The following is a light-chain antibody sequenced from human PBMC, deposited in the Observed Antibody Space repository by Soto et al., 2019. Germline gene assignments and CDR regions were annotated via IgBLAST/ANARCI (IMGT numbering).Light chain of an antibody. Sequence: DIQMTQSPSTLSASVGDRVTITCRASQSISSWLAWYQQKPGKAPKLPIYKASSLESGVPSRFSGSGSGTEFTLTISSLQPDDFATYYCQQYNSYSPITFGQGTKV. J-gene: IGKJ1*01. CDR1: QSISSW. CDR3: QQYNSYSPIT. CDR2: KAS. V-gene: IGKV1-5*03.